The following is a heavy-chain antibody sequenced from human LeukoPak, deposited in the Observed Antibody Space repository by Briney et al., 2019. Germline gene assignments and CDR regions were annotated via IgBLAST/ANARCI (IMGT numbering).Heavy chain of an antibody. V-gene: IGHV3-23*01. J-gene: IGHJ6*02. CDR1: GFTFSRYN. CDR2: FRDSGSIT. Sequence: PGVSLRLSCAASGFTFSRYNMTWVPRARGRGREWVSIFRDSGSITFSADSVKGRFTISRDNSKNTLYLQMNSLRAEDTAVYYCAKGGPYPVSYYGMDVWGQGITVTVSS. CDR3: AKGGPYPVSYYGMDV.